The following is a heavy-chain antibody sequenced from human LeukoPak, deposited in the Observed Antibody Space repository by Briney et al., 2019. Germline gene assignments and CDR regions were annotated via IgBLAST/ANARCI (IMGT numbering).Heavy chain of an antibody. V-gene: IGHV3-30*03. D-gene: IGHD3-10*01. J-gene: IGHJ6*02. CDR1: GFTFSSYG. CDR2: ISYDGSNK. Sequence: GGSLRLSCAASGFTFSSYGMHWVRQAPGKGLEWVAVISYDGSNKYYADSVKGRFTISRDNSKNTLYLQMNSLRAEDTAVYYCARGLHYYYYGMDVWGQGTTVTVSS. CDR3: ARGLHYYYYGMDV.